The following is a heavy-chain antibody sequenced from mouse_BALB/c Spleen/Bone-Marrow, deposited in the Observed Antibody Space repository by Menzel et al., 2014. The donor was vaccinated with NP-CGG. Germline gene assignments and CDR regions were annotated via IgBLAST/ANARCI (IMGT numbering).Heavy chain of an antibody. CDR1: GYTFTGYT. Sequence: VKLQESASELARPGASVRLSCRASGYTFTGYTIQWVKQRPGQGLEWIGYIVPRSGYTDYNQKFKDKTTLTADKSSSTAYMQLSRLTSEDSAVYYCAREDITTGYFGYWGQGTTLTVSS. V-gene: IGHV1-4*02. J-gene: IGHJ2*01. D-gene: IGHD1-2*01. CDR3: AREDITTGYFGY. CDR2: IVPRSGYT.